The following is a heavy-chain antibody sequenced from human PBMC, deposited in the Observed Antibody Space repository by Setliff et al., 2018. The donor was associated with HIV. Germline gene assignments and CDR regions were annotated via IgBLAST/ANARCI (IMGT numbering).Heavy chain of an antibody. D-gene: IGHD3-3*01. V-gene: IGHV4-61*02. CDR2: IYTRGSA. CDR3: TREFFY. CDR1: GDFISSGNFH. J-gene: IGHJ4*02. Sequence: KTSETLSLTCTVSGDFISSGNFHWNWIRQPAGKGPEWIGLIYTRGSASYNPSLMSRVTMSLDTSKNQLSLKLSSVTAADTAVYYCTREFFYWGQGILVTVSS.